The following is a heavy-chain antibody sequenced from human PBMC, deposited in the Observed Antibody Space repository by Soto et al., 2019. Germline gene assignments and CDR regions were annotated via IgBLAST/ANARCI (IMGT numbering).Heavy chain of an antibody. Sequence: QVQLVESGGGVVQPGRSLRLSCAASGFTFSSYGMHWVRQAPGKGLEWVAVISYDGSNKYYADSVKGRFIISRDNSKNTLYLQMNSLRAEDTAVYYCSVDSGFDYWGQGTLVTVSS. D-gene: IGHD3-10*01. CDR3: SVDSGFDY. CDR2: ISYDGSNK. V-gene: IGHV3-30*03. J-gene: IGHJ4*02. CDR1: GFTFSSYG.